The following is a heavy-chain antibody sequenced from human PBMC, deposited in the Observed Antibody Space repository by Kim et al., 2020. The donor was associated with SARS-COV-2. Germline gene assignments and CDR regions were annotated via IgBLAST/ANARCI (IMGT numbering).Heavy chain of an antibody. Sequence: SETLSLTCTVSGGSISSSSYYWGWIRQPPGKGLEWIGSIYYSGSTYYNPSLKSRVTISVDTSKNQFSLKLSSVTAADTAVYYCTRRPVVAQGDFDLWGRGTLVTVSS. CDR2: IYYSGST. CDR1: GGSISSSSYY. D-gene: IGHD2-15*01. CDR3: TRRPVVAQGDFDL. J-gene: IGHJ2*01. V-gene: IGHV4-39*01.